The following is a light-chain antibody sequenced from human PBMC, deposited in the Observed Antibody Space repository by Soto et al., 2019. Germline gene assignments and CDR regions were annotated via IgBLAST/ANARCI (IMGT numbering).Light chain of an antibody. V-gene: IGLV2-23*02. CDR1: SSDVENYNL. CDR3: CSYAGSFTWV. CDR2: EVI. J-gene: IGLJ3*02. Sequence: QSALTQPASVSGSPGQSITISCTGTSSDVENYNLVSWYQQYPGKAPKLMIYEVIKRPSGVSNRFSGSKSGNTASLTISGLQAEDEADYYCCSYAGSFTWVFGGGTKVTVL.